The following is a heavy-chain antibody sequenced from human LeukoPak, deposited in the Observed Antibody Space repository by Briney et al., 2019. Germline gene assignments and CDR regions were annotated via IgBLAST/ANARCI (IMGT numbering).Heavy chain of an antibody. V-gene: IGHV4-30-2*01. CDR2: IYDRGST. D-gene: IGHD6-13*01. CDR3: ARGTVRYSSSFFYY. Sequence: SETLSLTCTVSGGSIGSGSFYWNWIRQPPGKGLEWIGNIYDRGSTSYNPSLKSRVTISLDRSKNQISLKLSSVTAADTAVYYCARGTVRYSSSFFYYWGQGTLVTVSS. CDR1: GGSIGSGSFY. J-gene: IGHJ4*02.